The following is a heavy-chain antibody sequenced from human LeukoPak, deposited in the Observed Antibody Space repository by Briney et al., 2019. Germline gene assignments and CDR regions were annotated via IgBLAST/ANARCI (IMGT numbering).Heavy chain of an antibody. Sequence: PGGSLRLSCAASGFTFSSYGMHWVRQAPGKGLEWVAVIWYDGSNKYYADSVKGRFTISRDNSKNTLYLQMNSLRAEDTAVYYCARTLRDYGDYGRTWGQGTLVTGSS. CDR1: GFTFSSYG. J-gene: IGHJ5*02. CDR3: ARTLRDYGDYGRT. CDR2: IWYDGSNK. V-gene: IGHV3-33*01. D-gene: IGHD4-17*01.